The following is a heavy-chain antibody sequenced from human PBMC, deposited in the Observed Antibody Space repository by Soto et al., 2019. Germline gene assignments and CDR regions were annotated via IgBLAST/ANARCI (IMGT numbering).Heavy chain of an antibody. J-gene: IGHJ3*02. Sequence: QVQLVESGGGVVQPGRSLRLSCAASGFTFSSYGMHWVRQAPGKGLEWVAVISYDGSNNYYADSVKGRFTISRDNSKNTLYLQMNSLRAEDTAVYYCAKDGELRASRDAFDIWGQGTMVTVSS. D-gene: IGHD1-7*01. CDR3: AKDGELRASRDAFDI. V-gene: IGHV3-30*18. CDR2: ISYDGSNN. CDR1: GFTFSSYG.